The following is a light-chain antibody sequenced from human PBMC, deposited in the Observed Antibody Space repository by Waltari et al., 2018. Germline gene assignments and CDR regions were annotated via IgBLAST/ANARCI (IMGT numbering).Light chain of an antibody. CDR2: DVS. CDR1: SSDVAGSNY. V-gene: IGLV2-14*03. Sequence: QSALTQPASVSGSPGQSITISCTGTSSDVAGSNYVSWYQQHPGKAPKLMIYDVSNRPSGVSNRFSGSKSGNTASLTISGLQAEDEADYYCSSYTSSSTLWVFGGGTKLTVL. CDR3: SSYTSSSTLWV. J-gene: IGLJ3*02.